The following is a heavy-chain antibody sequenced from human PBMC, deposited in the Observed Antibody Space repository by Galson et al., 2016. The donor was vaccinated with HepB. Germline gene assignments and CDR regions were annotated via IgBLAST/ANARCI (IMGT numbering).Heavy chain of an antibody. CDR3: ARILSNWYLALDY. CDR1: GFTFSSYS. V-gene: IGHV3-48*02. D-gene: IGHD6-13*01. J-gene: IGHJ4*02. CDR2: TSSGSTSV. Sequence: SLRLSCAASGFTFSSYSMHWVRQAPGKGLEWVAFTSSGSTSVYYADSVKGRFTISRDNAKNTLYPQMTSLRDEDTAVYYCARILSNWYLALDYWGQGALVTVSS.